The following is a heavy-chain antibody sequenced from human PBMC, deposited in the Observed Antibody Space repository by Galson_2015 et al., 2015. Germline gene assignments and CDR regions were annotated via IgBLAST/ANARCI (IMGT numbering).Heavy chain of an antibody. V-gene: IGHV3-23*01. D-gene: IGHD6-19*01. CDR1: GFTFSSYA. CDR3: AKDLRYSSGGDY. CDR2: ISGSGGST. Sequence: SLRLSCAASGFTFSSYAMSWVRQAPGKGLEWVSAISGSGGSTYYADSVKGRFTISRDNSKNTLYLQMNSLRAEDTAVYYCAKDLRYSSGGDYSGQGSLVTVSS. J-gene: IGHJ4*02.